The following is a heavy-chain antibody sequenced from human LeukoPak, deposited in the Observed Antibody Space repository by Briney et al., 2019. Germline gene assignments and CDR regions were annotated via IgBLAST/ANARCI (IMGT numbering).Heavy chain of an antibody. CDR1: GFTFSSYW. CDR2: INSDGSST. CDR3: ARAKDSSGYFYYYYYMDV. Sequence: PGGSLRLSCAASGFTFSSYWMHWVRQAPGKGLVWVSRINSDGSSTSYADSVKGRFTISRDNAKNTLYLQMNSLRAEDTAVYYCARAKDSSGYFYYYYYMDVWGKGTTVTVSS. J-gene: IGHJ6*03. D-gene: IGHD3-22*01. V-gene: IGHV3-74*01.